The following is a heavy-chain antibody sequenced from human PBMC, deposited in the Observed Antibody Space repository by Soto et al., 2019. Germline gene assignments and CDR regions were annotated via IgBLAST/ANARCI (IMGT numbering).Heavy chain of an antibody. J-gene: IGHJ6*02. Sequence: GASLKISCKGSGYSFTSYWIGWVRQMPGKGLEWMGIIYPGDSDTRYSPSFQGPVTISADKSISTAYLQWSSLKASATALYYCARSPTTRDTAMHYGMDVWGQGTTVTVSS. CDR3: ARSPTTRDTAMHYGMDV. CDR1: GYSFTSYW. CDR2: IYPGDSDT. V-gene: IGHV5-51*01. D-gene: IGHD5-18*01.